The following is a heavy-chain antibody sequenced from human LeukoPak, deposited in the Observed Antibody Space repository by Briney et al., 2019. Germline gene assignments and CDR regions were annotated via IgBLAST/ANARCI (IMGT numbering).Heavy chain of an antibody. J-gene: IGHJ4*02. CDR1: GGSISSSSYY. CDR2: IYYSGST. V-gene: IGHV4-39*01. D-gene: IGHD4-17*01. Sequence: PSETLSLTCTVSGGSISSSSYYWGWIRQPPGKGLEWIGSIYYSGSTYYNPSLKSRVTISVDTSKNQFSLKLSSVTAADTAVYYCLKGDYTGPHPIHWGQGTLVTVSS. CDR3: LKGDYTGPHPIH.